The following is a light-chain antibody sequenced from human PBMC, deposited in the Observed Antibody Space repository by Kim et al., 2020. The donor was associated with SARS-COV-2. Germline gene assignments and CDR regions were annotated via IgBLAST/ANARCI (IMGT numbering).Light chain of an antibody. CDR2: DAS. CDR3: QQYYSYPLT. CDR1: QTIGRR. V-gene: IGKV1-5*01. Sequence: SASIDDRVTITCRASQTIGRRLAWYQQKPGKAPKVLIYDASSLERGVPSKFSGSGSGTDFALTINTLQPDDFATYYCQQYYSYPLTFGGGTKLEIK. J-gene: IGKJ4*01.